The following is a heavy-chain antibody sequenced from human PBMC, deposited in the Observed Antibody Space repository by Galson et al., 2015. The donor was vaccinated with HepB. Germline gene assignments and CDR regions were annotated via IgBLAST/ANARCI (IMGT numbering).Heavy chain of an antibody. D-gene: IGHD1-26*01. CDR1: GYSFTSYW. CDR3: ARRGEYSGSYSRDAFDI. V-gene: IGHV5-10-1*01. J-gene: IGHJ3*02. CDR2: IDPSDSYT. Sequence: QSGAEVKKPGESLRISCKGSGYSFTSYWISWVRQMPGKGLEWMGRIDPSDSYTNYSPSFQGHVTISADKSISTAYLQWSSLKASDTAMYYCARRGEYSGSYSRDAFDIWGQGTMVTVSS.